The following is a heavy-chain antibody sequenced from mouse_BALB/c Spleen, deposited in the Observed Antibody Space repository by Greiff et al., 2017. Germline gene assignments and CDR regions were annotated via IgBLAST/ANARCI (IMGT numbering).Heavy chain of an antibody. V-gene: IGHV1-9*01. CDR1: GYTFSSYW. CDR3: ARGGDYDGGYAMDY. Sequence: QVQLQQSGAELMKPGASVKISCKATGYTFSSYWIEWVKQRPGHGLEWIGEILPGSGSTNYNEKFKGKATFTADTSSNTAYMQLSSLTSEDSAVYDCARGGDYDGGYAMDYWGQGTSVTVSS. D-gene: IGHD2-4*01. J-gene: IGHJ4*01. CDR2: ILPGSGST.